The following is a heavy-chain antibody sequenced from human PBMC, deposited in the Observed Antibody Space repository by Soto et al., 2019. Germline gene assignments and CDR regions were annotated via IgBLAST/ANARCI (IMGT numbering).Heavy chain of an antibody. J-gene: IGHJ6*02. CDR1: GYSFTSYW. D-gene: IGHD3-22*01. CDR3: ARHPSHYYDSSGYYPRGDYGMDV. CDR2: IYPGDSDT. V-gene: IGHV5-51*01. Sequence: PGESLKISCKGSGYSFTSYWIGWVRQMPGKGLEWMGIIYPGDSDTRYSPSFQGQVTISADKSISTAYLQWSSLKASDTAMYYCARHPSHYYDSSGYYPRGDYGMDVWGQGTTVTVSS.